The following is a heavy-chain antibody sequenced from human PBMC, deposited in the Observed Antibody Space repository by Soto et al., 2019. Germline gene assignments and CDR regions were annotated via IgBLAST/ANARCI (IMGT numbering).Heavy chain of an antibody. CDR1: EFTFSNYA. Sequence: GGSLRLSCAASEFTFSNYAMSWVRQAPGKGLEWVSYISSSGSTIYYADSVKGRFTISRDNAKNSLYLQMNSLRAEDTAVYYCARPMLTQYYYYMDVWGKGTTVTVSS. V-gene: IGHV3-11*01. CDR3: ARPMLTQYYYYMDV. J-gene: IGHJ6*03. D-gene: IGHD3-9*01. CDR2: ISSSGSTI.